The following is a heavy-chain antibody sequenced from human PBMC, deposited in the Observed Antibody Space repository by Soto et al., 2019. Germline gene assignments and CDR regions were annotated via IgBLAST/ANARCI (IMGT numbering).Heavy chain of an antibody. V-gene: IGHV1-2*02. CDR2: INPNSGGT. CDR3: ARDTVTAVKYNWFDT. Sequence: ASVKVSCKASGYTFTGYYMHWVRQAPGQGLEWMGWINPNSGGTNYAQKFQGRVTMTRDTSISTAYMELSRLRSDDTAVYYCARDTVTAVKYNWFDTWGQGTLVTVSS. J-gene: IGHJ5*02. CDR1: GYTFTGYY. D-gene: IGHD4-4*01.